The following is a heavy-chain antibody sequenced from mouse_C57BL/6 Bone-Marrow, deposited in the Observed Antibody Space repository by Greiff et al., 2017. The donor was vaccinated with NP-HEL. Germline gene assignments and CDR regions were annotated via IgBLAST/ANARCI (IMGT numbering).Heavy chain of an antibody. V-gene: IGHV1-26*01. D-gene: IGHD1-1*01. CDR2: INPNNGGT. Sequence: VQLQQSGPELVKPGASVKISCKASGYTFTDYYMNWVKQSHGKSLEWIGDINPNNGGTSYNQKFKDKATLTADKSSSTAYMQLSSLTSEDSAVYYCARKIDYFYAMDYWGQGTSVTVSS. CDR3: ARKIDYFYAMDY. J-gene: IGHJ4*01. CDR1: GYTFTDYY.